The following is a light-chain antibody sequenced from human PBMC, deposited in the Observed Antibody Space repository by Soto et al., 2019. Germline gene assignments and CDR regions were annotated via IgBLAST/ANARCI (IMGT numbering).Light chain of an antibody. Sequence: AIRMTQSPSSFSASTGDRVTITCRASQDISTYLAWYQQKPGKAPKLLIYAASTLQSGVPSRFSGSGSGTDFTLTISSLQSEDFATYYCQQFYTYPRTFGQGTKVEVK. CDR1: QDISTY. V-gene: IGKV1-8*01. CDR3: QQFYTYPRT. CDR2: AAS. J-gene: IGKJ1*01.